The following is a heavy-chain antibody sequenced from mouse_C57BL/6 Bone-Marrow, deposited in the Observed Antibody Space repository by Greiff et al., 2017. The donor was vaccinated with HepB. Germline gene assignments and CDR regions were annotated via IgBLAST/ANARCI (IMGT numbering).Heavy chain of an antibody. J-gene: IGHJ4*01. CDR3: AREGVYYDYDDAMDY. V-gene: IGHV1-81*01. Sequence: VQLQQSGAELARPGASVKLSCKASGYTFTSYGISWVKQRTGQGLEWIGEIYPRSGNTYYNEKFKGKATLTADKSSSTAYMELRSLTSEDSAVYFCAREGVYYDYDDAMDYWGQGTSVTVSS. CDR2: IYPRSGNT. CDR1: GYTFTSYG. D-gene: IGHD2-4*01.